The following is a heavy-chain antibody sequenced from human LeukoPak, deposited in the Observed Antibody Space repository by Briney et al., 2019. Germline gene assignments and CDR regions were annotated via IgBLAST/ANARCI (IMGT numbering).Heavy chain of an antibody. CDR3: AKEKSTSNIDY. CDR1: GFTFSSYD. V-gene: IGHV3-23*01. D-gene: IGHD2-2*01. J-gene: IGHJ4*02. Sequence: PGGSLRLSRAASGFTFSSYDMTWVRQAPGKGLEWVSSIDYGGGGTYYADSVKGRFVISRDNSKNTLYLQMNSLSPEDTAIFYCAKEKSTSNIDYWGQGTLVTVSS. CDR2: IDYGGGGT.